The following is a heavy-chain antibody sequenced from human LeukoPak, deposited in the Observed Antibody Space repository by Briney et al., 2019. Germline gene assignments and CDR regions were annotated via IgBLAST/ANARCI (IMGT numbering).Heavy chain of an antibody. CDR2: IKQDGSEK. V-gene: IGHV3-7*01. Sequence: PGGSLRLSCAASGFTFSSYWMRWVRQAPGKGLEWVANIKQDGSEKYYVDSVKGRFTISRDNAKNSLYLQMNSLRAEETAVYYCAGPMGPAAIFGFDYWGQGTLVTVSS. D-gene: IGHD2-2*01. J-gene: IGHJ4*02. CDR3: AGPMGPAAIFGFDY. CDR1: GFTFSSYW.